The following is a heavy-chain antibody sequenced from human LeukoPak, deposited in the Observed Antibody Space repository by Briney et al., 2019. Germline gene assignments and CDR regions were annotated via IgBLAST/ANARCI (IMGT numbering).Heavy chain of an antibody. V-gene: IGHV3-21*01. CDR1: GFTFSSYS. CDR3: ARDTDYGDYVSGY. D-gene: IGHD4-17*01. J-gene: IGHJ4*02. Sequence: GGSLRLSCAASGFTFSSYSMNWVRQAPGKGLEWVSSISSSSSYIYYADSVKGRFTISRDNAKNSLYLQMNSLRAEDTAVYYCARDTDYGDYVSGYCGQGTLVTVSS. CDR2: ISSSSSYI.